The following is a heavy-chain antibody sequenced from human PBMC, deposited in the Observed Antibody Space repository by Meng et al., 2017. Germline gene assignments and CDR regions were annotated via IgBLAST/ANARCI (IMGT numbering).Heavy chain of an antibody. CDR1: GFTFTSSA. D-gene: IGHD6-19*01. CDR3: AAERPPIWYSSGWYSLDY. V-gene: IGHV1-58*01. Sequence: VKVSCKASGFTFTSSAVQWVRQARGQRLEWIGWIVVGSGNTNYAQKFQERVTITRDMSTSTAYMELSSLRSEDTAVYYCAAERPPIWYSSGWYSLDYWGQGTLVTVSS. CDR2: IVVGSGNT. J-gene: IGHJ4*02.